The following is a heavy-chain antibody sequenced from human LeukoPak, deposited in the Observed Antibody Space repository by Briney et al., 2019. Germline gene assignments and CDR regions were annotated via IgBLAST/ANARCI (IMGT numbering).Heavy chain of an antibody. V-gene: IGHV4-34*01. J-gene: IGHJ5*02. Sequence: NPSETLSLTCAVYGGSFSGYYWSWLRQPPGKGLEWIGEINHSGSTNYNPSLKSRVTISVDTSKNQFSLKLSSVTAADTAVYYCARGGPGYCSSTSCYPRWFDPWGQGTLVTVSS. CDR1: GGSFSGYY. CDR3: ARGGPGYCSSTSCYPRWFDP. CDR2: INHSGST. D-gene: IGHD2-2*03.